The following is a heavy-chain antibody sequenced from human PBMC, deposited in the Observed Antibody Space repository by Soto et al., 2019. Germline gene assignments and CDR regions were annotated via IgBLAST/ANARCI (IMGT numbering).Heavy chain of an antibody. CDR1: GGTFSSYT. V-gene: IGHV1-69*02. CDR2: IIPILGIA. J-gene: IGHJ5*02. CDR3: ARAPSRGLYNWFDP. Sequence: QVQLVQSGAEVKKPGSSVKVSCKASGGTFSSYTISWVRQAPGQGLEWMGRIIPILGIANYAQKFQGRVTITADKSTSTAYMELSSLRSEDTAVYYCARAPSRGLYNWFDPWGQGTLVTVSS.